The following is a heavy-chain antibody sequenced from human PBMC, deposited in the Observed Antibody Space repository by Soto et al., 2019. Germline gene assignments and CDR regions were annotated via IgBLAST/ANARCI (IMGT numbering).Heavy chain of an antibody. CDR1: GYTFTSYD. J-gene: IGHJ4*02. V-gene: IGHV1-8*01. CDR3: ARWLNAYLRYFDY. Sequence: ASVKVSCKASGYTFTSYDINWVRQATGQGVEWMGWMNPTSGKPGYAQKFQGWVTMTRDTSITTAYMELSSLRSEDTAVYYCARWLNAYLRYFDYWGQGTPVTVSS. D-gene: IGHD3-16*01. CDR2: MNPTSGKP.